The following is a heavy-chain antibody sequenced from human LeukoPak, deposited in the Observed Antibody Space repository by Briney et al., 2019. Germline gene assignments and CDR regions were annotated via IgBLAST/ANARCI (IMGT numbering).Heavy chain of an antibody. Sequence: SETLSLTCTVSGGCISGYYWSWIRQPAGKGLEWIGRMSTSGNSNYIPSLVSRVTMSVDTSKNQFSLNLSSVTAADTAVYYCARESGSMRWFDPWGQGTLVTVSS. CDR3: ARESGSMRWFDP. D-gene: IGHD6-25*01. J-gene: IGHJ5*02. CDR1: GGCISGYY. CDR2: MSTSGNS. V-gene: IGHV4-4*07.